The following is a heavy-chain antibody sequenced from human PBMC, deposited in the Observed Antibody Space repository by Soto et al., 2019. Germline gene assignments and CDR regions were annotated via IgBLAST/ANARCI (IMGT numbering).Heavy chain of an antibody. D-gene: IGHD1-26*01. V-gene: IGHV4-4*01. CDR3: ARGHPIVGNATPLDV. J-gene: IGHJ4*02. CDR2: IYPAGGK. CDR1: GGSITTSIW. Sequence: QVQLQEPGPRVVKPAGTLSLPCTVSGGSITTSIWWSGVRLPHGKGLEWIGDIYPAGGKKYNPFLECIVTVSVDPSTNQFALTLTSVTAADTAVYCCARGHPIVGNATPLDVGGQVTLVTV.